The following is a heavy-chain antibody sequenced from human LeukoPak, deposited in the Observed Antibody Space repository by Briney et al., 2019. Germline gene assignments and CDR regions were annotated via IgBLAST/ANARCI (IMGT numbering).Heavy chain of an antibody. CDR1: AFTFSDYS. D-gene: IGHD1-26*01. Sequence: PGGSLILSCAASAFTFSDYSMNWVRQAPGKGLEWISYISGRSSTIYYADSVRGRFTISRDNAKNSMYLQMNSLRAEDTAVYYCARDRLTSGSYFFDYWGQGTLATVSS. J-gene: IGHJ4*02. CDR3: ARDRLTSGSYFFDY. CDR2: ISGRSSTI. V-gene: IGHV3-48*01.